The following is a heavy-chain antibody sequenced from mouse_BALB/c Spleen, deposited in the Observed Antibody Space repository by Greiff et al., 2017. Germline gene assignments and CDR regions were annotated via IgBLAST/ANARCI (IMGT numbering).Heavy chain of an antibody. CDR1: GFTFSSYT. V-gene: IGHV5-9*03. CDR2: ISSGGGNT. Sequence: EVQGVESGGGLVKPGGSLKLSCAASGFTFSSYTMSWVRQTPEKRLEWVATISSGGGNTYYPDSVKGRFTISRDNAKNNLYLQMSSLRSEDTALYYCARGPSGGFAYWGQGTLVTVSA. J-gene: IGHJ3*01. CDR3: ARGPSGGFAY.